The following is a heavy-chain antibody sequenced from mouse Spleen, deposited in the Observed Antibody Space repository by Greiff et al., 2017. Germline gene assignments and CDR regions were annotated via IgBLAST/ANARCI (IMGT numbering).Heavy chain of an antibody. V-gene: IGHV3-6*01. Sequence: DVQLQESGPGLVKPSQSLSLTCSVTGYSITSGYYWNWIRQFPGNKLEWMGYISYDGSNNYNPSLKNRISITRDTSKNQFFLKLNSVTTEDTATYYCAREAGGYDEGFAYWGQGTLVTVSA. CDR3: AREAGGYDEGFAY. CDR1: GYSITSGYY. J-gene: IGHJ3*01. D-gene: IGHD2-2*01. CDR2: ISYDGSN.